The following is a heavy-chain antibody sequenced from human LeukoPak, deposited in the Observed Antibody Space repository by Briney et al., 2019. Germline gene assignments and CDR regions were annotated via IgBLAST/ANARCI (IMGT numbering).Heavy chain of an antibody. CDR1: GGSISSGGYY. D-gene: IGHD3-9*01. CDR3: ARELRYSTNYSYYYGMDV. V-gene: IGHV4-31*03. J-gene: IGHJ6*04. CDR2: IHYSGRT. Sequence: SQTPSLTCSVSGGSISSGGYYWSWIRQHPGKGLEWIGYIHYSGRTYYNPSLKSRVMVSVDTSKNQFSLRLSSVTAADTAVYYCARELRYSTNYSYYYGMDVWGKGTTVTVSS.